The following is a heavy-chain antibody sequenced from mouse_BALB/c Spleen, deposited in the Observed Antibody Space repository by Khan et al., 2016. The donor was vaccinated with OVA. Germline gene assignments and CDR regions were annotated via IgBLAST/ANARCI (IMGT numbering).Heavy chain of an antibody. CDR2: ISSGGSTI. Sequence: EVELVESGGGLVQPGGSRKLSCAASGFTFSRFGMHWVRQAPEKGLEWVAYISSGGSTIYYAETVTGRFTISRDNPKNTLFLQRTSLRSEDTAMDYCARDSNLDYWGQGTTLTVSS. CDR1: GFTFSRFG. V-gene: IGHV5-17*02. CDR3: ARDSNLDY. J-gene: IGHJ2*01.